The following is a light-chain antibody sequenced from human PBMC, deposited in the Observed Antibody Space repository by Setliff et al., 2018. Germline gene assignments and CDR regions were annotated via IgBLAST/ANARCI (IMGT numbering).Light chain of an antibody. CDR2: EVS. CDR3: SSYGGDNNFV. V-gene: IGLV2-8*01. J-gene: IGLJ1*01. CDR1: NSDVGGYSY. Sequence: QSALTQPPSASGSPGQSVTISCTGTNSDVGGYSYVSWYQQRPGKAPKLLIYEVSKRPSGVPDRFSGSKSGNTASLTVSGLQAEDEADYCCSSYGGDNNFVFGTGTKV.